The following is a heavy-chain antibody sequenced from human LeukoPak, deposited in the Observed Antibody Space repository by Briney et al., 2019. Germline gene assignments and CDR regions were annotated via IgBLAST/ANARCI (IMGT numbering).Heavy chain of an antibody. CDR3: ASRFQCGYNFDY. V-gene: IGHV4-34*01. CDR2: INHSGST. D-gene: IGHD5-12*01. J-gene: IGHJ4*02. Sequence: SETLSLTCAVYGGSFSGYYWSWVRQPPGKGLEWIGEINHSGSTNYNPSLKSRVTISVDTSKNHFSLKLSSVAAADTAVYYCASRFQCGYNFDYWGQGTMVTVSS. CDR1: GGSFSGYY.